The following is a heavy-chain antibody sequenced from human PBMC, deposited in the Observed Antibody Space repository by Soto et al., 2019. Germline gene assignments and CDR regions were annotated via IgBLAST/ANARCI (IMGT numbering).Heavy chain of an antibody. D-gene: IGHD3-22*01. CDR2: IYDSGST. V-gene: IGHV4-30-4*01. J-gene: IGHJ4*02. CDR1: GGSISSGDYY. Sequence: PSETLSLTCTVSGGSISSGDYYWCWIRQPPGKGLEWIGYIYDSGSTYYNPSLKSRVTISVDTSKNQFSLKLNSVTAADTAVYYCARRADYDSSGYYFLDYWGQGTLVTVS. CDR3: ARRADYDSSGYYFLDY.